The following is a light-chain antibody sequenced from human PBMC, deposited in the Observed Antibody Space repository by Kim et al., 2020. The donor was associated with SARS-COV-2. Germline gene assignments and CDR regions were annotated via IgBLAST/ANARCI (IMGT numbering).Light chain of an antibody. CDR3: QQTNTFPYT. CDR1: QGVGSW. J-gene: IGKJ2*01. Sequence: DIQMTQSPSSVSASVGDRVTIICRASQGVGSWLSWYQQKPGKATQLLIYSASRLQSGVPLRFSGSGSGTDFILTISSLQPEDFATYYCQQTNTFPYTFGQGTKLEI. V-gene: IGKV1D-12*01. CDR2: SAS.